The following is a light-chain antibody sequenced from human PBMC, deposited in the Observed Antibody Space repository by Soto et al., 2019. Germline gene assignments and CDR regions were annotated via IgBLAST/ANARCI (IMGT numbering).Light chain of an antibody. J-gene: IGKJ2*01. CDR1: QSITYW. Sequence: DIHVTQSPSSLCASVVERCTITCRASQSITYWLAWYQQKPGRAPKLLIYDVFNLQSGVPSRFSGSGSGTEFTLTISSLQPDDSATYYCQQYHSFSFTFGQGTKVDIK. CDR2: DVF. CDR3: QQYHSFSFT. V-gene: IGKV1-5*01.